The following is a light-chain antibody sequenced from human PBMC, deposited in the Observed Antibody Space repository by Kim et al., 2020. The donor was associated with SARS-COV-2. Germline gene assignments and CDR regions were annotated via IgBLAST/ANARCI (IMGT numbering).Light chain of an antibody. CDR1: SIGGYNR. CDR3: CSYAGSPYV. CDR2: EGN. Sequence: QSALTQPASVSGSPGQSITISCTGTSIGGYNRVSWYQQHPGKAPKIMIYEGNKGPSGVSNRFSGSNSGNTASLTISGLQAEDEADYYCCSYAGSPYVFGTGTKVTVL. J-gene: IGLJ1*01. V-gene: IGLV2-23*01.